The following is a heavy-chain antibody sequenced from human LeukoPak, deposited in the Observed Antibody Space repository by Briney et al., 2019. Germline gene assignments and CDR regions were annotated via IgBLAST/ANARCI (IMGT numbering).Heavy chain of an antibody. CDR2: INHSGST. CDR3: ARGISNYYGSYYYCMDV. J-gene: IGHJ6*02. CDR1: GGSFSGYY. Sequence: ASETLSLTCAVYGGSFSGYYLSWVRQPPGKGLEWSGEINHSGSTNYNPSLKSRVGISVDTSKNQLSLKLSSVTGADTAVYYFARGISNYYGSYYYCMDVWGQGTTVTVSS. V-gene: IGHV4-34*01. D-gene: IGHD4-11*01.